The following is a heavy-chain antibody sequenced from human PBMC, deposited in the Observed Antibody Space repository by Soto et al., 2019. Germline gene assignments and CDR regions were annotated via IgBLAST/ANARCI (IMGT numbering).Heavy chain of an antibody. CDR2: ITGSTGTT. J-gene: IGHJ6*03. CDR3: AKDTSSSPYYIDV. Sequence: EVQVLESGGGSVQPGGSLRLSCAASGFTFSNFAMSWVRHAPGKGLEWVSEITGSTGTTYYADSVRGRFIISRDNSQNTPHLQMNILSPEDTAFYYCAKDTSSSPYYIDVWVNGTTVTVSS. V-gene: IGHV3-23*01. D-gene: IGHD2-2*01. CDR1: GFTFSNFA.